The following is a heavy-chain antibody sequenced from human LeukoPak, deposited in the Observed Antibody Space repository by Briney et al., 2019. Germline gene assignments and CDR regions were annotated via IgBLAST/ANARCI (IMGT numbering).Heavy chain of an antibody. CDR3: ATFRTPGYSSSWYGSNWFDP. V-gene: IGHV1-8*01. J-gene: IGHJ5*02. D-gene: IGHD6-13*01. CDR1: GYTFTSYD. CDR2: MNPNSGNT. Sequence: ASVKVSCKASGYTFTSYDINWVRQATGQGLEWMGWMNPNSGNTGYAQKFLGRVTITRDTSISTAYMELSSLRSEDTAVYYCATFRTPGYSSSWYGSNWFDPWGQGTLVTVSS.